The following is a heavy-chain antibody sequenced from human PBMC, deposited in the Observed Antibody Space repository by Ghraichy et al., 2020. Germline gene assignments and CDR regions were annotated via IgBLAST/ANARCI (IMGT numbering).Heavy chain of an antibody. D-gene: IGHD6-13*01. Sequence: ASVNVSCKASGYTFTSYDINCVRQATGQGLECIGLMTPXIVNTGYAQKFQGRVTMPRNTSISTAYMELSSLRSEDTAVYYCARGRRGIVSAGRRCWFDPW. V-gene: IGHV1-8*01. CDR2: MTPXIVNT. J-gene: IGHJ5*02. CDR1: GYTFTSYD. CDR3: ARGRRGIVSAGRRCWFDP.